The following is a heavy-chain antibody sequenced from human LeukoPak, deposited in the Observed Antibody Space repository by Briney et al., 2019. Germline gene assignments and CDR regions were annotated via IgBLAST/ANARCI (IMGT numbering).Heavy chain of an antibody. D-gene: IGHD3-22*01. CDR3: ASLPLPRDRSGRYYYYYYGMDV. J-gene: IGHJ6*02. Sequence: ASVKVSCKASGYTFTSYDINWVRQATGQGLEWMGWMNPNSGNTGYAQKFQGRVTMTRNTSISTAYMELSSLRSEDTAVYYCASLPLPRDRSGRYYYYYYGMDVWGQGTTVTVSS. V-gene: IGHV1-8*01. CDR1: GYTFTSYD. CDR2: MNPNSGNT.